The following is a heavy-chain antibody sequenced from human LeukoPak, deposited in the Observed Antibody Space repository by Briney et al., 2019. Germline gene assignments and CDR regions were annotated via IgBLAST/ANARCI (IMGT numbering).Heavy chain of an antibody. CDR1: GFTFSSYS. V-gene: IGHV3-48*01. CDR2: ISSSSSTI. CDR3: ARDQSLQDSSSWYVLHYYYYMDV. J-gene: IGHJ6*03. D-gene: IGHD6-13*01. Sequence: PGGSLRLSCAASGFTFSSYSMNWVRQAPGKGLEWVSYISSSSSTIYYADSVKGRFTISRDNAKNSLYLQMNSLRAEDTAVYYCARDQSLQDSSSWYVLHYYYYMDVWGKGTTVTVSS.